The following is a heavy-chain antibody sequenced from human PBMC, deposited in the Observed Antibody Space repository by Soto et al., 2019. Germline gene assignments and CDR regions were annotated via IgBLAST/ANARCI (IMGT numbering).Heavy chain of an antibody. Sequence: EVQLVESGGGLVKPGGSLRLSCAASGFTFSSYSMNWVRQAPGKGLEWVSSISSSSSYIYYADSVKGRFTISRDNAKNSLYLQMNSLRAEDTAVYYCARDYGSGSYYKAQGGFDPWGQGTLVTVSS. CDR2: ISSSSSYI. V-gene: IGHV3-21*01. J-gene: IGHJ5*02. D-gene: IGHD3-10*01. CDR3: ARDYGSGSYYKAQGGFDP. CDR1: GFTFSSYS.